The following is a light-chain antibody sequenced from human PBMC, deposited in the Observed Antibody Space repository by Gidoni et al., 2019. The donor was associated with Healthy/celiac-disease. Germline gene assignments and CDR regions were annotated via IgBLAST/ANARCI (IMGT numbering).Light chain of an antibody. CDR3: QQYGSSRYT. V-gene: IGKV3-20*01. J-gene: IGKJ2*01. Sequence: EIVLTQSPGTLPLSPGERATLSCRASQSVSSSYLAWYQQKPGQAPRLLIYGASSRATGIPDRFSGSGSGTDFTLTISRLEPEDFAVYYCQQYGSSRYTFXQXTKLEIK. CDR1: QSVSSSY. CDR2: GAS.